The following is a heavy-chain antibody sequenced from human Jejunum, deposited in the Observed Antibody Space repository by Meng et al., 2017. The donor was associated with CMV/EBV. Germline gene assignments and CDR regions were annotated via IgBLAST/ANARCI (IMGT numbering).Heavy chain of an antibody. Sequence: QLQLQESGPGQVKPSETLSLICTVSGDSLSSTFFYWGWIRQPPGKGLEWIGNINYGGRTYYNPSLNSRVTMSVDTSRNQFSLELSSVTAADTAVYYCARDGSDNWGNFDYWGQGSLVTVSS. CDR2: INYGGRT. D-gene: IGHD7-27*01. J-gene: IGHJ4*02. CDR3: ARDGSDNWGNFDY. V-gene: IGHV4-39*07. CDR1: GDSLSSTFFY.